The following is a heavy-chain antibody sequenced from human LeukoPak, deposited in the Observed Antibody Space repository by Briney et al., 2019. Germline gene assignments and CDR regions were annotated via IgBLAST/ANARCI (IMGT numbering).Heavy chain of an antibody. CDR3: AKDEDSSSWYWSSGWYYFDY. Sequence: AESLRLSCAASGFTFSSYGMHWVRQPPGKGLEWVALIRYDGSNKYYADSVKGRFTISRDNSKNTLCLQMNSLSAEDTAVYYCAKDEDSSSWYWSSGWYYFDYWGQGTLVTVSS. J-gene: IGHJ4*02. V-gene: IGHV3-30*02. D-gene: IGHD6-13*01. CDR2: IRYDGSNK. CDR1: GFTFSSYG.